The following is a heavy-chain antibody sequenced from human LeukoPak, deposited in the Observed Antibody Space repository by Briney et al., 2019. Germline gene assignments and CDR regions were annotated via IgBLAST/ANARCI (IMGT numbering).Heavy chain of an antibody. J-gene: IGHJ4*02. CDR3: ARHGQERAMVNPLYYFDY. V-gene: IGHV4-31*03. D-gene: IGHD5-18*01. Sequence: SQTLSLTCTVSGGSISSGGYYWSWIRQHPGKGLEWIGYISHSGSTNYNPSLKSRVTISVDTSKNQFSLKLTSVTAADAAVYYCARHGQERAMVNPLYYFDYWGQGTLVTVSS. CDR1: GGSISSGGYY. CDR2: ISHSGST.